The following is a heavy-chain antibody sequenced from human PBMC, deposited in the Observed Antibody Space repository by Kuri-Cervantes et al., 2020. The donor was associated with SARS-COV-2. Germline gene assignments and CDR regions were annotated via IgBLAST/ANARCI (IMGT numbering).Heavy chain of an antibody. D-gene: IGHD4-17*01. V-gene: IGHV4-34*01. Sequence: SQTLSLTCAVYGGSFSGYYWSWIRQPPGKGLEWIGEINHSGSTNYNPSLKSRVTISVDTSKNQFSLKLSSVTAADTAVYYCAREPQYGDFFDYWGQGTLVTVSS. J-gene: IGHJ4*02. CDR2: INHSGST. CDR1: GGSFSGYY. CDR3: AREPQYGDFFDY.